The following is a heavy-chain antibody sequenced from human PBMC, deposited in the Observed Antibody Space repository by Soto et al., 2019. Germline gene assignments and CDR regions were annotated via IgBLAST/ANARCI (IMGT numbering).Heavy chain of an antibody. J-gene: IGHJ5*02. V-gene: IGHV4-59*01. CDR3: AKTKEGGFDP. CDR1: GDSISCNY. CDR2: FHYSANT. Sequence: SDTLSLTCTVSGDSISCNYCSWIRQPPGKGLEWIGYFHYSANTNYNPSLKSRVIISVDTSKNQFFLKLTSVTATDTAVYYCAKTKEGGFDPWGQGILVTVS. D-gene: IGHD3-16*01.